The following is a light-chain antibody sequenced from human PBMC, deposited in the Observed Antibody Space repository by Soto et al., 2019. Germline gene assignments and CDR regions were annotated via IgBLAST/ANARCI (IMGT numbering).Light chain of an antibody. Sequence: QSVLTQPPSVSGSPGQSVTISCTGTSSDVGSYNRVSWYQQFPGTAPKLMMYEVSNRPSGVPDRFSGSKSGNTASLTISGLQAEDEADYYGSSHTSSSTWVFGGGTKLTVL. J-gene: IGLJ3*02. CDR3: SSHTSSSTWV. CDR1: SSDVGSYNR. V-gene: IGLV2-18*02. CDR2: EVS.